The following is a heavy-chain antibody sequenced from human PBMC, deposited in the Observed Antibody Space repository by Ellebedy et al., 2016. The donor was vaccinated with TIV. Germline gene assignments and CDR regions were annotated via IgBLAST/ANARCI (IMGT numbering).Heavy chain of an antibody. CDR3: ARDLRVGVRGVILPNYYYYGMDV. Sequence: ASVKVSXXASGYTFTSYGISWVRQAPGQGLEWMGWISAYNGNTNYAQKLQGRVIMTTDTSTSTAYMELRSLRSDDTAVYYCARDLRVGVRGVILPNYYYYGMDVWGQGTTVTVSS. V-gene: IGHV1-18*01. CDR1: GYTFTSYG. J-gene: IGHJ6*02. D-gene: IGHD3-10*01. CDR2: ISAYNGNT.